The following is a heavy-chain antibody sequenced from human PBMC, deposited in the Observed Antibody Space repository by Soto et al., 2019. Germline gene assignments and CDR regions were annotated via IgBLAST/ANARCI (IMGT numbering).Heavy chain of an antibody. CDR3: AGGYSSSWLYYYYLDV. D-gene: IGHD6-13*01. CDR2: IYYSGST. CDR1: GGSISSYY. Sequence: PSETLSLTCTVPGGSISSYYWSGIRQPPGKGLEWIGYIYYSGSTNYNPSLKSRVTISVDTSKNQFSLKLSSVTAADTAVYYCAGGYSSSWLYYYYLDVWGKGTTVTVSS. V-gene: IGHV4-59*08. J-gene: IGHJ6*03.